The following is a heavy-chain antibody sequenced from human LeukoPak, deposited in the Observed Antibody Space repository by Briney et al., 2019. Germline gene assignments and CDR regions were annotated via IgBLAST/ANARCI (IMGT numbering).Heavy chain of an antibody. V-gene: IGHV3-30*03. Sequence: GGSLRLSCAASGFTFSSYGMHWVRQAPGKGLEWVAVISYDGSNKYYADSVKGRFTISRDNAKNSLYLQMNSLRAEDTAVYYCARGLGDEEYSSSSDAFDIWGHGTMVTVSS. J-gene: IGHJ3*02. D-gene: IGHD6-6*01. CDR3: ARGLGDEEYSSSSDAFDI. CDR1: GFTFSSYG. CDR2: ISYDGSNK.